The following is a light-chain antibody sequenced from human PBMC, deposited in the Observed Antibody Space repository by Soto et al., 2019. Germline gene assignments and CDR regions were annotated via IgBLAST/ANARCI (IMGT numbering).Light chain of an antibody. CDR2: WAS. CDR3: QQYYDIAAWT. J-gene: IGKJ1*01. V-gene: IGKV4-1*01. Sequence: DIVVTQSPDSLAVSLGERATINCRSSQTLLYSSNNKNYLGCYQQKPGQPPKLLIYWASTRESGVPDRFSGSGSGTDFTLTISSLQAEDVAIYYCQQYYDIAAWTFGQGTKVDIK. CDR1: QTLLYSSNNKNY.